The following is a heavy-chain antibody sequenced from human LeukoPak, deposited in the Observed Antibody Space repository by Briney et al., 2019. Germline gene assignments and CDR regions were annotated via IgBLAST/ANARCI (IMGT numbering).Heavy chain of an antibody. CDR3: ARPPSGSKAWFDP. V-gene: IGHV1-2*02. Sequence: ASVKVSCNASGYTFTGYYMHWVRQAPGQGLEWMGWINPNSGGTNYAQKFQGRVTMTRDTSISTAYMELSRLRSDDTAVYYCARPPSGSKAWFDPWGQGTLVTVSS. D-gene: IGHD6-25*01. CDR1: GYTFTGYY. CDR2: INPNSGGT. J-gene: IGHJ5*02.